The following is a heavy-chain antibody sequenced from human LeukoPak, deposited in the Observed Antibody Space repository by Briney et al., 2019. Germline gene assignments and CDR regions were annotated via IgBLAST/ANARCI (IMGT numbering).Heavy chain of an antibody. D-gene: IGHD3-22*01. CDR1: GFTFSSYS. CDR2: ISSSSSYI. J-gene: IGHJ3*02. Sequence: KSGGSLRLSCAASGFTFSSYSMNWVRQAPGKGLEWVSSISSSSSYIYYADSVKGRFTISRDNSKNTLYLQLNSLRAEDTAVYYCARGITMIVVVTNDAFDIWGQGTMVTVSS. CDR3: ARGITMIVVVTNDAFDI. V-gene: IGHV3-21*01.